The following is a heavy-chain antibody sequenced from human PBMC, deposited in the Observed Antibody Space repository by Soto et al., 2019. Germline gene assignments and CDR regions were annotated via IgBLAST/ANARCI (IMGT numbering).Heavy chain of an antibody. D-gene: IGHD5-12*01. V-gene: IGHV4-34*01. J-gene: IGHJ4*02. CDR1: GGSFSGYY. Sequence: SETLSLTCAVYGGSFSGYYWSWIRQPPGKGLEWIGEINHSGSTNYNPSLKSRVTISVDTSKNQFSLKLSFVTAADTAVYYCARGVATVVTSYFDYWGQGTLVT. CDR3: ARGVATVVTSYFDY. CDR2: INHSGST.